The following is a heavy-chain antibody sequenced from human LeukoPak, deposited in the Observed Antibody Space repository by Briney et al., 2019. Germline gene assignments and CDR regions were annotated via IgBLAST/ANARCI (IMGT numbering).Heavy chain of an antibody. V-gene: IGHV1-18*01. CDR3: ARDRSGYLGGTSCLLFDS. Sequence: ASVKVSCTASGYNFPSHGISWVRQAPGQGLEWMGWISADIGNTNYAQRLQGRVTMTTDTSTTTAYMELTSLRSDDTAVYYFARDRSGYLGGTSCLLFDSWGQGTLVTVSS. D-gene: IGHD2-15*01. CDR1: GYNFPSHG. J-gene: IGHJ4*02. CDR2: ISADIGNT.